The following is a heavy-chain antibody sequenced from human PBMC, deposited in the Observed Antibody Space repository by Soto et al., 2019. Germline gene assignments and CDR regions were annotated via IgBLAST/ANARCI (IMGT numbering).Heavy chain of an antibody. CDR2: IDYSGST. D-gene: IGHD3-10*01. Sequence: QVQLQESGPGLVKPSQTLSLTCTVSGGSISSGGYYWSWIRQQPGKGLEWIGYIDYSGSTYYNPSLKSRVTISVDTSKNQFSLKLSAVTAADTSVYYCARVAEFDNWFDPWGQGTLVTVSS. V-gene: IGHV4-31*03. J-gene: IGHJ5*02. CDR3: ARVAEFDNWFDP. CDR1: GGSISSGGYY.